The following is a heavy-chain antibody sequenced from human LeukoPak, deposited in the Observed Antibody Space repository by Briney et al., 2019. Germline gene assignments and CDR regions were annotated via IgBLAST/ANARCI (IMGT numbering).Heavy chain of an antibody. J-gene: IGHJ5*02. D-gene: IGHD3-10*01. CDR3: ARDGLGLGEINWFDP. V-gene: IGHV4-4*02. CDR2: IYHSGST. Sequence: SETLSLTCAVSGGSISSSNWWSWVRQPPGKGLEWIGEIYHSGSTNYNPSLKSRVTISVDKSKNQFSLKLSSVTAADTAVYYCARDGLGLGEINWFDPWGQGTLVTVSS. CDR1: GGSISSSNW.